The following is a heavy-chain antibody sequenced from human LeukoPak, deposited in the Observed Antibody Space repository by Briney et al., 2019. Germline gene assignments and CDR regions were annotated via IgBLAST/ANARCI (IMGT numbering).Heavy chain of an antibody. V-gene: IGHV1-18*01. D-gene: IGHD3-22*01. CDR3: ARTPDSSGYYRYNWFDP. CDR1: GYTFTSYG. CDR2: ISAYNGNT. J-gene: IGHJ5*02. Sequence: AASVKVSCKASGYTFTSYGISWVRQAPGQGLEWMGWISAYNGNTNYAQKLQGRVTMTTDTSTSTAYMELRSLRSDDTAVYYCARTPDSSGYYRYNWFDPWGQGTLVTVSS.